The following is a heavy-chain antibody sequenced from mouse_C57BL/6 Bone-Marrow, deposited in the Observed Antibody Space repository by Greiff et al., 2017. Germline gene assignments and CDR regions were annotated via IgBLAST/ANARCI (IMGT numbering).Heavy chain of an antibody. D-gene: IGHD4-1*01. Sequence: VQLQQSGAELVRPGTSVKMSCKASGYTFTNYWIGWAKQRPGHGLEWIGDIYPGGGYTNYNEKFKGKATLTADKSSSTAYMQFSSLTSEDSAIYYCARYWENAMDYWGQGTSVTVSS. CDR2: IYPGGGYT. CDR1: GYTFTNYW. V-gene: IGHV1-63*01. J-gene: IGHJ4*01. CDR3: ARYWENAMDY.